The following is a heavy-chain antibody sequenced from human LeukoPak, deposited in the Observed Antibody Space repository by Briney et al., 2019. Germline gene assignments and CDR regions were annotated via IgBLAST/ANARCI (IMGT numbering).Heavy chain of an antibody. CDR2: IIPIFGTA. D-gene: IGHD1/OR15-1a*01. V-gene: IGHV1-69*05. J-gene: IGHJ3*02. Sequence: SVKVSCKASGGTFSSYAISWVRQAPGQGLEWMGRIIPIFGTANYAQKFQGRATITTDESTSTAYMELSSLRSEDTAVYYCATGPGYWNNDAFDIWGQGTMVTVSS. CDR3: ATGPGYWNNDAFDI. CDR1: GGTFSSYA.